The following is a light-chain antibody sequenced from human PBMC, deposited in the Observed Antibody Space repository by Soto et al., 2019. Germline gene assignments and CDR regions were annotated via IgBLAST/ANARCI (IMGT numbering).Light chain of an antibody. Sequence: IVLTQSPATLSLSPGERATLSCGASQYINNNFLAWYQKKPGLAPRLLIFDAYFTPPCIPDRFSCSASGDTFTPTIPSLEPEDSAVFFCTYPRDSPSFGGWTEVEIK. J-gene: IGKJ4*01. V-gene: IGKV3D-20*01. CDR3: TYPRDSPS. CDR1: QYINNNF. CDR2: DAY.